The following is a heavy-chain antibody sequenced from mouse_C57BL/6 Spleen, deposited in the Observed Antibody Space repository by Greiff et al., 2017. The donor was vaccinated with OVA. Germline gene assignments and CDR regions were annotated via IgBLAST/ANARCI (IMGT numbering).Heavy chain of an antibody. CDR2: INPNNGGT. CDR1: GYTFTDYY. CDR3: ARRGIYYGNYAFDY. J-gene: IGHJ2*01. D-gene: IGHD2-1*01. V-gene: IGHV1-26*01. Sequence: EVQLQQSGPELVKPGASVKISCKASGYTFTDYYMNWVKQSHGKSLEWIGDINPNNGGTSYNQKFKGKATLTVDKSSSTAYMELRSLTSEDSAVYYCARRGIYYGNYAFDYWGQGTTLTVSS.